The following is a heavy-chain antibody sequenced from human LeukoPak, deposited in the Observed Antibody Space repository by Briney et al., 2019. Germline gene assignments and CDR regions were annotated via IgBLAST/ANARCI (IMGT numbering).Heavy chain of an antibody. V-gene: IGHV3-48*01. CDR1: GFTFSSYS. CDR3: ASHPRYYYDSSGDY. Sequence: GSLRLSCAAAGFTFSSYSMYWVRQAPGGGLEWVSYISSSSSTIYYADSVKGRFTISRDNAKNSLYLQMSSLTAEDTAVYYCASHPRYYYDSSGDYWGQGTLVTVSS. D-gene: IGHD3-22*01. J-gene: IGHJ4*02. CDR2: ISSSSSTI.